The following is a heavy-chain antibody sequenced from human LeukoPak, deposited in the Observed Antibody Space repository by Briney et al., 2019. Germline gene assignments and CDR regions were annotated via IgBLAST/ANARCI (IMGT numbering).Heavy chain of an antibody. V-gene: IGHV3-48*01. CDR3: ARDYAIFGLVIGHDASGI. CDR2: ISISSSTI. CDR1: GFTFSSYS. Sequence: GGSLRLSCAASGFTFSSYSMNWVRQAPGKGLEWVSYISISSSTIYYADSLKGRFTISRDNAKNSLYLQMNSLRAEDTAVYYCARDYAIFGLVIGHDASGIWGQATMATVSS. J-gene: IGHJ3*02. D-gene: IGHD3/OR15-3a*01.